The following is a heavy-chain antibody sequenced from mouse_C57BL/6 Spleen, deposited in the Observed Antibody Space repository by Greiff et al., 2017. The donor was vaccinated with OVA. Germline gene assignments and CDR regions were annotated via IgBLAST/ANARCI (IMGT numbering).Heavy chain of an antibody. CDR1: GYTFTDYN. D-gene: IGHD1-1*01. V-gene: IGHV1-18*01. CDR2: INPNNGGT. J-gene: IGHJ2*01. Sequence: EVQLQQSGPELVKPGASVKIPCKASGYTFTDYNMDWVKQSHGKSLEWIGDINPNNGGTIYNQKITGKGTLTVDKSYSTAYMELRSLTSDDTAVYYCARSPIYYYGSSYVDYDYWGQGNTRTGSS. CDR3: ARSPIYYYGSSYVDYDY.